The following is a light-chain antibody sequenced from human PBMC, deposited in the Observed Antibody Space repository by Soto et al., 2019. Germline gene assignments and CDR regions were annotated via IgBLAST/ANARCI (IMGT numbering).Light chain of an antibody. CDR1: QDISNY. CDR3: PQYANRPIT. V-gene: IGKV1-33*01. Sequence: DIQMTQYTSSLSASVGDRVTITCQASQDISNYLNWYQQKPGKAPKLLIYDASNLETGGPSRFCGSGSGTDFTFTISSLQPEDIATYYCPQYANRPITFGGGTKVDIK. J-gene: IGKJ4*01. CDR2: DAS.